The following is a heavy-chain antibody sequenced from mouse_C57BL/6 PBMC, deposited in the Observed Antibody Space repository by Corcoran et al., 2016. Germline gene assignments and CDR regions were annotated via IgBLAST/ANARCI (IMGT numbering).Heavy chain of an antibody. CDR3: ARQEPSYYAMDY. CDR1: GYTFTDYY. CDR2: INPNNGGT. J-gene: IGHJ4*01. V-gene: IGHV1-26*01. Sequence: EVQLQQSGPELVKPGASVKISCKASGYTFTDYYMNWVKQSHGKSLEWIGDINPNNGGTSYNQKFKGKATLTVDKSSSTAYMELRSLTSEDSAVYYCARQEPSYYAMDYWGPGTSVTVSS.